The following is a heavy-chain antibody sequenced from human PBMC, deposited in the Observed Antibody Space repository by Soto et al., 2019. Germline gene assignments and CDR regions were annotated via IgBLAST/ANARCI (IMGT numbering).Heavy chain of an antibody. V-gene: IGHV4-39*01. CDR1: GGSISSSSYY. D-gene: IGHD6-19*01. J-gene: IGHJ6*02. CDR2: IYYSGST. Sequence: SETLSLTCTVSGGSISSSSYYWGWIRQPPGKGLEWIGSIYYSGSTYYNPSLKSRVTISVDTSKNQFSLKLSSVTAADTAVYYCTAFYSSGWYEGGYYGMDVWGQGTTVTVSS. CDR3: TAFYSSGWYEGGYYGMDV.